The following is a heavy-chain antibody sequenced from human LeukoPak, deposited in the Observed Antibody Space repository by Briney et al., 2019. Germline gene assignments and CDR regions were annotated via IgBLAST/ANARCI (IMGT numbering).Heavy chain of an antibody. CDR2: MNPNSGNT. V-gene: IGHV1-8*01. Sequence: ASVKVSCKASGYTFTSYDINWVRQATGQGLEWMGWMNPNSGNTGYAQKVQGRGTMTRTTYTSTAYMEMSSLRSEDPAVYYCARQGLTGTTGYYYYYMDVWGKGTTVTVSS. CDR1: GYTFTSYD. CDR3: ARQGLTGTTGYYYYYMDV. D-gene: IGHD1-20*01. J-gene: IGHJ6*03.